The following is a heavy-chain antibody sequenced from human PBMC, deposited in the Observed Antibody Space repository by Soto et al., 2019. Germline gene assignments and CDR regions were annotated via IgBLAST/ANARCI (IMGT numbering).Heavy chain of an antibody. V-gene: IGHV4-59*01. J-gene: IGHJ6*02. CDR1: GGSISSYY. CDR2: IYYSGST. CDR3: ARALNDCTSANCYYYYAMDV. Sequence: SETLSLTCTVSGGSISSYYWSWIRQPPGKGLEWIGYIYYSGSTNYNPSLKSRVTISVDTSKNQFSLKLTSVTAADTAVYYCARALNDCTSANCYYYYAMDVWGQGTTVTVSS. D-gene: IGHD2-2*01.